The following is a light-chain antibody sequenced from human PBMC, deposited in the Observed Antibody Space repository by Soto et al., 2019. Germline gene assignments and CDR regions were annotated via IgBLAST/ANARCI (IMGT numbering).Light chain of an antibody. V-gene: IGKV3-20*01. CDR1: QSVSSSY. J-gene: IGKJ2*01. Sequence: IGLTQSPGPLSLSPGERATLSCRASQSVSSSYLAWYQQKPCQAPRLLIYCASSRATGIPARFSGSGSGTSFTLTISSLEPADFPAYDCQQYGSSPYTFGQGTKLEIK. CDR2: CAS. CDR3: QQYGSSPYT.